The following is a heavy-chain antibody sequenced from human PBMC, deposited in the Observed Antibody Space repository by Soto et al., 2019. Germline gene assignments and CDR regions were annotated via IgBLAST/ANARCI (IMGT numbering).Heavy chain of an antibody. D-gene: IGHD4-17*01. J-gene: IGHJ5*02. CDR2: ISRTGDDV. CDR1: GFIFTNYG. V-gene: IGHV3-21*06. Sequence: EGQLVESGGGLVKPGGSLRLSCAASGFIFTNYGMHWVRQAPGKGLEWVASISRTGDDVLYADSVKGRFSISRDNAKNSLSLQMSSLRVEDTSVYYCATDSLSSTTWYDYFDLWGQGTLVIVSS. CDR3: ATDSLSSTTWYDYFDL.